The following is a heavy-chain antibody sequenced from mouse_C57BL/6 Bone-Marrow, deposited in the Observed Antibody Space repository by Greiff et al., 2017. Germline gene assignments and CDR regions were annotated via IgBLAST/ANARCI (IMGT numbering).Heavy chain of an antibody. Sequence: EVQLVESGPGLVKPSQSLSLTCSVTGYSITSGYYWNWIRQFPGNKLEWMGYISYDGSNNYNPSLKNRISITRDTSKNQFFLKLNSVTTEDTATYYCARDYYGSTVPGWYFDVWGTGTTVTVSS. V-gene: IGHV3-6*01. CDR2: ISYDGSN. CDR1: GYSITSGYY. CDR3: ARDYYGSTVPGWYFDV. D-gene: IGHD1-1*01. J-gene: IGHJ1*03.